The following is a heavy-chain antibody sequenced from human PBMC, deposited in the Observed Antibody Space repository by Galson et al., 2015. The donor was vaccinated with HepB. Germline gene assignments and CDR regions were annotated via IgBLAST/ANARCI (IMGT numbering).Heavy chain of an antibody. CDR1: GFTFSSYA. D-gene: IGHD2-21*01. Sequence: SLRLSCAASGFTFSSYAMSWVRQVPGKGLEWVSSISSSSSYIYYADSVKGRFTISRDNAKNSLYLQMNSLRAEDTAVYYCAVAYCGGDCYAPWWYFDLWGRGTLVTVSS. J-gene: IGHJ2*01. CDR3: AVAYCGGDCYAPWWYFDL. CDR2: ISSSSSYI. V-gene: IGHV3-21*01.